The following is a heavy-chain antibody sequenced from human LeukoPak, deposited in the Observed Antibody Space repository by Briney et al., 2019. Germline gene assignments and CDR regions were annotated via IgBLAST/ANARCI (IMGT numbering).Heavy chain of an antibody. V-gene: IGHV4-4*07. J-gene: IGHJ3*02. D-gene: IGHD3-22*01. Sequence: SETLSLTCAVYGGSFSGYYWSWIRQPAGKGLEWIGRIYTSGSTNYNPSLKSRVTMSVDTSKNQFSLKLSSVTAADTAVYYCARDRNTYYYDSSGYYIDAFDIWGQGTMVTVSS. CDR3: ARDRNTYYYDSSGYYIDAFDI. CDR1: GGSFSGYY. CDR2: IYTSGST.